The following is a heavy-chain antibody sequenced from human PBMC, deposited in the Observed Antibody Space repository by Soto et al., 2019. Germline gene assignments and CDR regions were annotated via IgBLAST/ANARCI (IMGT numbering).Heavy chain of an antibody. D-gene: IGHD4-4*01. CDR2: LNPYSGAT. V-gene: IGHV1-2*02. CDR1: GYPFSENH. J-gene: IGHJ4*01. Sequence: QVQLVQSGADVRKTGASVKVSCKAPGYPFSENHIHWVRQAPGQGLEWMGWLNPYSGATKYAPKFQGRVTMTRDTSISTSYMEVNGLKSDDTAFYYCATARRGTVSLLADWGQGTLVTVSS. CDR3: ATARRGTVSLLAD.